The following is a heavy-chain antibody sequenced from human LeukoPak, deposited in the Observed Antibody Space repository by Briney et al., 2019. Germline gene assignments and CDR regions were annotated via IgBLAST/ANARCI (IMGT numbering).Heavy chain of an antibody. CDR1: GYTFTSYG. J-gene: IGHJ3*02. V-gene: IGHV1-18*01. CDR3: AKWGFIVGAPDAFDI. D-gene: IGHD1-26*01. Sequence: ASVKVSCKASGYTFTSYGISWVRQAPGQGLEWMGWISAYNGNTNYAQKLQGRVTMTTDTSTSTAYMELRSLRSDDTAVYYCAKWGFIVGAPDAFDIWGQGTMVTVSS. CDR2: ISAYNGNT.